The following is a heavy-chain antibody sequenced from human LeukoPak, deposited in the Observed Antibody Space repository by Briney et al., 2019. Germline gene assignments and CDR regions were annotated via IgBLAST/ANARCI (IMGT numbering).Heavy chain of an antibody. D-gene: IGHD3-22*01. CDR3: ARAYDTSGYSDLGY. J-gene: IGHJ4*02. V-gene: IGHV3-48*03. CDR1: GFTFRIYE. Sequence: GGSLRLSCAASGFTFRIYEMTWVRKAPGKGLEWVSYISSSGSTIYYADSVKGRFTISRDNAKNSLYLEMNSLRGEDTAVYYCARAYDTSGYSDLGYWGQGTLVTVSS. CDR2: ISSSGSTI.